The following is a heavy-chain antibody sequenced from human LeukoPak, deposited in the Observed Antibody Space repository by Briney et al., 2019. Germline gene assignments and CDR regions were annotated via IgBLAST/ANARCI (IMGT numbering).Heavy chain of an antibody. J-gene: IGHJ4*02. CDR2: ISRSSGTK. Sequence: PGGSLRLSCAASGFTFSSYNLNWVRQAPGKGLEWVSYISRSSGTKYYADSVKGRFTISRDNAKNSLYLQMNSLRAEDTAVYYCARGGDPDYWGQGTLVTVSS. D-gene: IGHD2-21*02. CDR1: GFTFSSYN. V-gene: IGHV3-48*04. CDR3: ARGGDPDY.